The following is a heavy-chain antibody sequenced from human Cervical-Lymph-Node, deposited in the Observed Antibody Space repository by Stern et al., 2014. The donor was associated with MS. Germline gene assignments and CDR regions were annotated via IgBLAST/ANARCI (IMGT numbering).Heavy chain of an antibody. Sequence: VQLEDAGAEVKKPGASVKVSCKVSGYTLSEISMHWVRQAPGKGLECMGGFDPEHGETRYAQKFQGRVTMAEDRSTDTAYMELSSLRSEDTAVYYCATHRGRVTYYYGMDVWGQGTTVTVSS. J-gene: IGHJ6*02. V-gene: IGHV1-24*01. CDR3: ATHRGRVTYYYGMDV. CDR2: FDPEHGET. D-gene: IGHD2-21*02. CDR1: GYTLSEIS.